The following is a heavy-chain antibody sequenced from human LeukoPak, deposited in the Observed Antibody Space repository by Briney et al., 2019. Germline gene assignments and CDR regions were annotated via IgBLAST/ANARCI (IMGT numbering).Heavy chain of an antibody. Sequence: GGSLRLSCAASGFTVSSNYMSWVRQAPGKELEWVSVIYSGGSTYYADSVKGRFTISRDNSKNTLYLQMNSLRAEDTAVYYCARAVRGPFDYWGQGTLVTVSS. CDR3: ARAVRGPFDY. D-gene: IGHD3/OR15-3a*01. J-gene: IGHJ4*02. CDR2: IYSGGST. V-gene: IGHV3-53*01. CDR1: GFTVSSNY.